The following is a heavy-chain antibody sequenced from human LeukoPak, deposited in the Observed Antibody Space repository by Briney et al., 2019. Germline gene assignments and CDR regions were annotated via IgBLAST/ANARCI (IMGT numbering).Heavy chain of an antibody. CDR1: GFTFSSYS. V-gene: IGHV3-21*01. CDR3: ARGRTGGGSGSLEFDY. D-gene: IGHD3-10*01. J-gene: IGHJ4*02. CDR2: ISSSSSYI. Sequence: GGSLRLSCAASGFTFSSYSMNWVRQAPGKGLEWVSSISSSSSYIYYADSVKGRFTISRDNAKNSLYLQMNSLRAEDTAVYYCARGRTGGGSGSLEFDYWGQGILVTVSS.